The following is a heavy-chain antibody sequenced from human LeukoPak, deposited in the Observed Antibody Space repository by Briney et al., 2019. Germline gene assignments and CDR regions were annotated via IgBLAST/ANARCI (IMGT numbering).Heavy chain of an antibody. Sequence: GGSLRLSCAASGFTFSGSAMHWVRQASGKGLEWVGRIRSKANNYATAYAASVTGRFTISRDDSKNTAYLQMNSLRTEDTAVYYCTFGSGSSHWGQGTLVTVSS. J-gene: IGHJ1*01. V-gene: IGHV3-73*01. CDR2: IRSKANNYAT. D-gene: IGHD3-10*01. CDR3: TFGSGSSH. CDR1: GFTFSGSA.